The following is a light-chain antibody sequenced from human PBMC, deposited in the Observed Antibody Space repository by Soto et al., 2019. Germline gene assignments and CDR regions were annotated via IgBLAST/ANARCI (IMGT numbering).Light chain of an antibody. CDR1: QSVSSTY. CDR3: QQYGSSPRT. Sequence: EIVLTQSPGTLSLSPGERATLSCRASQSVSSTYLAWYQQKLGQAPRLLIYGVSSRATGIPDRFSGSGSGTDFALTISRLEPEDFAVYYCQQYGSSPRTLGQGTKVDI. CDR2: GVS. J-gene: IGKJ1*01. V-gene: IGKV3-20*01.